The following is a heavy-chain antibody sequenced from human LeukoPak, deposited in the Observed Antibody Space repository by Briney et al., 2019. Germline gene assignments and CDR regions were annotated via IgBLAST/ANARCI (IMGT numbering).Heavy chain of an antibody. CDR2: INPNSGGT. CDR1: GYTFTGYY. J-gene: IGHJ1*01. Sequence: ASVKVSCKASGYTFTGYYIHWVRQAPGQGLEWMGWINPNSGGTNYAQKFQGRVTMTRDTSISTAYMELSRLRSDDTAVYYCARDYYDSSGYYLTEYFQHWGQGTLVTVSS. CDR3: ARDYYDSSGYYLTEYFQH. V-gene: IGHV1-2*02. D-gene: IGHD3-22*01.